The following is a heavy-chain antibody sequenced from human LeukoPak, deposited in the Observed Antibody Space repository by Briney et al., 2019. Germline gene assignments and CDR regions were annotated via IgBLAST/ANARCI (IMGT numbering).Heavy chain of an antibody. CDR1: GFTFSSYP. J-gene: IGHJ4*02. V-gene: IGHV3-30*04. Sequence: PGGSLRLSCTASGFTFSSYPFHWVRQAPGKGLEWVAVIGYDGVNKFYTDSVKGRFTISRDDSKSTLYLQMDSLRAEDTAVYYCGRDFLRGAPDYLDLWGQGTLVTVSS. CDR3: GRDFLRGAPDYLDL. D-gene: IGHD3-10*01. CDR2: IGYDGVNK.